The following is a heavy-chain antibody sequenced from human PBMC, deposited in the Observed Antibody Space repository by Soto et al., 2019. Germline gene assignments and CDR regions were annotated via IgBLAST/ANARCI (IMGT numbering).Heavy chain of an antibody. D-gene: IGHD2-2*01. J-gene: IGHJ6*02. CDR1: GCTFSRFG. CDR3: AKDLPAALVDYYYYYGMDV. V-gene: IGHV3-30*18. CDR2: ISYDGSNK. Sequence: GGSLRLSCAVSGCTFSRFGMHWVRQAPGKGLEWVAVISYDGSNKYSADSVKGRFTISRDNSKNTLYLQMNSLRAEDTAVYYCAKDLPAALVDYYYYYGMDVWGHGTTVTVSS.